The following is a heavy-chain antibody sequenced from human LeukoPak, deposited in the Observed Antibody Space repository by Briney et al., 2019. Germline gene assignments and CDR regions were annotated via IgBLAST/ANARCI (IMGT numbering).Heavy chain of an antibody. CDR3: AKDETGSCDY. CDR2: VSGDGSTT. V-gene: IGHV3-43*02. J-gene: IGHJ4*01. D-gene: IGHD1-26*01. CDR1: GFTFNDYI. Sequence: PGGSLRLSCAASGFTFNDYIMHWVRQVPGKGLEWVSLVSGDGSTTHYADSVKGRFTIYRDNSKNSVYLQLNSLRGEDTAFYYCAKDETGSCDYWGHGTLVTVSS.